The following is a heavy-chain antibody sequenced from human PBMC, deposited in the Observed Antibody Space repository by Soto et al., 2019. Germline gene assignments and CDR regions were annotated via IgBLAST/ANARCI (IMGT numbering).Heavy chain of an antibody. CDR2: IKQDGSEK. J-gene: IGHJ4*02. V-gene: IGHV3-7*01. CDR1: GFTFSSYW. D-gene: IGHD3-22*01. CDR3: ARVNFGYYDSSGYYYEWVFDY. Sequence: VGSLRLSCAASGFTFSSYWMSWVRQAPGKGLEWVANIKQDGSEKYYVDSVKGRFTISRDNAKNSLYLQMNSLRAEDTAVYYCARVNFGYYDSSGYYYEWVFDYWGQGTLVTVSS.